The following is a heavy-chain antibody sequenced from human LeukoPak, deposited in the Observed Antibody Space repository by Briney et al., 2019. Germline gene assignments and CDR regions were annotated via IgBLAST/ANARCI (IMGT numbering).Heavy chain of an antibody. CDR3: ARPLGTGAFGELS. V-gene: IGHV3-11*06. CDR2: ISSSSSYT. J-gene: IGHJ5*02. CDR1: GFTFSDYY. Sequence: GGSLRLSCAASGFTFSDYYMSWIRQAPGKELEWVSYISSSSSYTNYADSVKGRFTISRDNAKNSLYLQMNSLRAEDTAVYYCARPLGTGAFGELSWGQGTLVTVSS. D-gene: IGHD3-10*01.